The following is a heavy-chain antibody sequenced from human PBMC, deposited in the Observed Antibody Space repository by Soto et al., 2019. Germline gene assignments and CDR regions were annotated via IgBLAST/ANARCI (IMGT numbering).Heavy chain of an antibody. CDR2: IYPGDSDT. CDR3: ARGYYDSSGYYPHHFEY. V-gene: IGHV5-51*01. J-gene: IGHJ4*02. D-gene: IGHD3-22*01. CDR1: GYSFSTYW. Sequence: GESLKISCKGSGYSFSTYWIGWVRQMPGKGLEWMGIIYPGDSDTRYSPSFQGQVTISADKSISTAYLQWSSLKASDTAMYYCARGYYDSSGYYPHHFEYWGQGTLVTVSS.